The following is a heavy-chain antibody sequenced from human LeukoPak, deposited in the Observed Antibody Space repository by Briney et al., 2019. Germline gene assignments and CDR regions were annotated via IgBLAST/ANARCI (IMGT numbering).Heavy chain of an antibody. CDR1: GFTVSSNY. CDR3: AGGTVTMVDY. J-gene: IGHJ4*02. CDR2: IYSGGST. Sequence: GGSLRLSCAAPGFTVSSNYMSWVRQAPGRGLEWVSVIYSGGSTYYADSVKGRFTISRDNSKNTLFLQMNSLRAGDTAVYYCAGGTVTMVDYWGQGTLVTVSS. D-gene: IGHD3-10*01. V-gene: IGHV3-66*01.